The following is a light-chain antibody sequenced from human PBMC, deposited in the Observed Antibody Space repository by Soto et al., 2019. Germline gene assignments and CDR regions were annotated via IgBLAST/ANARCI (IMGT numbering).Light chain of an antibody. CDR1: QSFISSY. V-gene: IGKV3-20*01. CDR3: QQYGSSPRT. Sequence: EIVLTQSPGTLSLSPGERATLSCRASQSFISSYLAWYQQKPVQAPRLLIYGASSRATGIPDRFSGSGSGTDFTLTISRLEPEDFAVYYCQQYGSSPRTFGQGTKVDIK. J-gene: IGKJ1*01. CDR2: GAS.